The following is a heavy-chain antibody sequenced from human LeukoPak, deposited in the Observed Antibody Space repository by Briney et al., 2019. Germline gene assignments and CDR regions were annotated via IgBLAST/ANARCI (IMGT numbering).Heavy chain of an antibody. CDR3: AREVAGYFDY. J-gene: IGHJ4*02. D-gene: IGHD6-19*01. CDR2: IWYDGSNK. V-gene: IGHV3-33*08. Sequence: GGSLRLSCAASGFTFSTYSMKWVRQAPGKGLEWVAVIWYDGSNKYYADSVKGRFTISRDNSKNTLYLQMNSLRAEDTAVYYCAREVAGYFDYWGQGTLVTVSS. CDR1: GFTFSTYS.